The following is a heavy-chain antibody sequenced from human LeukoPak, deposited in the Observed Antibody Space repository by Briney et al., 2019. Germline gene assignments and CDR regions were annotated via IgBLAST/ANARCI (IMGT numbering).Heavy chain of an antibody. V-gene: IGHV3-23*01. D-gene: IGHD3-16*01. CDR1: GFTFSSYA. CDR3: ARGNLELWSLYFGY. J-gene: IGHJ4*02. Sequence: GGSLRLSCAASGFTFSSYAMSWVRQAPGKGLEWVSAISGSGGSTYYADSVKGRFTISRDNAKNSLYLRMNSLGAEDTAVYYCARGNLELWSLYFGYWGQGTLVTVSS. CDR2: ISGSGGST.